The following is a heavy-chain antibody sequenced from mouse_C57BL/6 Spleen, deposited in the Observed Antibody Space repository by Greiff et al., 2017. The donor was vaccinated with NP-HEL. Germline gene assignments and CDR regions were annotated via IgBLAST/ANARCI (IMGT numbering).Heavy chain of an antibody. D-gene: IGHD1-1*01. Sequence: VQLVESGPGLVQPSQSLSITCTVSGFSLTSYGVHWVRQSPGKGLEWLGVIWSGGSTDYNAAFISRLSISKDNSKSQVFFKMNSLQADDTAIYYCARKGYYGSSFAFAYWGQGTLVTVSA. CDR1: GFSLTSYG. CDR2: IWSGGST. CDR3: ARKGYYGSSFAFAY. J-gene: IGHJ3*01. V-gene: IGHV2-2*01.